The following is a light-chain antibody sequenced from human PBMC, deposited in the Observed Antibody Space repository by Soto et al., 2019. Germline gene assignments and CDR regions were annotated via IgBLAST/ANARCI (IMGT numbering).Light chain of an antibody. CDR2: WAS. Sequence: DIVMTQSPDSLAVSLGERATINCKSSQSVLYNSNNKNYLAWYQQKPGQPPKLLIYWASTRESGVPDRFSGSGSGTDFTLTISSLEPEDFAVYYCQQRSNWPPAFGQGTRLEIK. J-gene: IGKJ5*01. CDR3: QQRSNWPPA. V-gene: IGKV4-1*01. CDR1: QSVLYNSNNKNY.